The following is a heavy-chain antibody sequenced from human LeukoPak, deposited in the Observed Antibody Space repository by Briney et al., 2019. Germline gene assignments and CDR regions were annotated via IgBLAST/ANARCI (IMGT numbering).Heavy chain of an antibody. CDR2: INHSGST. J-gene: IGHJ6*03. D-gene: IGHD6-6*01. V-gene: IGHV4-34*01. Sequence: SETLSLTCAVYGGSLSGYYWSWIRQPPGKGLEWIGEINHSGSTNYNPSLKSRVTISVDTSKNQFSLKLSSVTAADTAVYYCARGRSTTLSSSSVRYYYYYMDVWGKGTTVTVSS. CDR3: ARGRSTTLSSSSVRYYYYYMDV. CDR1: GGSLSGYY.